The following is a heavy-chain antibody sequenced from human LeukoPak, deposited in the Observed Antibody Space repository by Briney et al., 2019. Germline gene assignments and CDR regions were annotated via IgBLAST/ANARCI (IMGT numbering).Heavy chain of an antibody. Sequence: SETLSLTCTVSGGSISSYYWSWIRQPPGKGLEWIGYIYYSGSTNYNPSLKSRVTISVDTSKNQFSLKLSSVTAADTAVYYCARRLAVAAYNWFDPWGQGTLVTVSS. CDR1: GGSISSYY. V-gene: IGHV4-59*12. CDR3: ARRLAVAAYNWFDP. CDR2: IYYSGST. D-gene: IGHD6-19*01. J-gene: IGHJ5*02.